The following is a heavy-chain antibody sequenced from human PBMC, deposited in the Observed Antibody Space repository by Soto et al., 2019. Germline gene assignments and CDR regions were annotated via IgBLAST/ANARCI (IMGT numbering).Heavy chain of an antibody. J-gene: IGHJ5*01. V-gene: IGHV4-31*03. D-gene: IGHD6-13*01. Sequence: QVQLQESGPGLVNPSQTLSLTFSVSGGSISTGVWYWSWVREHPGKGLEWIGDIYYRGTTSYNPSLGSRVTISRDTSKDQVAVKVNSLTAADTAVYYCARVSAGGTRWFDSWGQGSRVTVSS. CDR1: GGSISTGVWY. CDR2: IYYRGTT. CDR3: ARVSAGGTRWFDS.